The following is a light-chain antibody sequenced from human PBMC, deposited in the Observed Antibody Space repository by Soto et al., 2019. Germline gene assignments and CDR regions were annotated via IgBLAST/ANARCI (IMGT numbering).Light chain of an antibody. CDR2: GAS. CDR3: QQYNTWLWT. CDR1: QSVSDN. V-gene: IGKV3-15*01. J-gene: IGKJ1*01. Sequence: EVVMTQYPATLSVSPGEGATLSCRASQSVSDNLAWYQQRHGQAPKLLIYGASTRDTGIPARFSGSGSGTEFTLTISSLQSEDFAVYFCQQYNTWLWTFGQGTKVEIK.